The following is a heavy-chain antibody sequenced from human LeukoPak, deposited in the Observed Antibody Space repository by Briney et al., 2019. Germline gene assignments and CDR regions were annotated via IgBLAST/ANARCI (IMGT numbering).Heavy chain of an antibody. V-gene: IGHV4-30-4*01. Sequence: SETLSLTCTVSGGSISSGDYYWSWIRQPPGKGLEWIGYIYYSGSTNYNPSLKSRVTISVDTSKNQFSLKLSSVTAADTAVYYCARNSRYSSSWYGGYFDYWGQGTLVTVSS. CDR3: ARNSRYSSSWYGGYFDY. CDR1: GGSISSGDYY. J-gene: IGHJ4*02. CDR2: IYYSGST. D-gene: IGHD6-13*01.